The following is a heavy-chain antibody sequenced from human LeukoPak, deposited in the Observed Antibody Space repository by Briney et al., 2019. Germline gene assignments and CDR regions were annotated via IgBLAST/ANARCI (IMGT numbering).Heavy chain of an antibody. CDR1: GFTFSSYW. Sequence: PGGSLRLSCAASGFTFSSYWMSWVRQAPGKGLEWVANIKQDGSEKYYVDSVKGRFTISRDNAKNSLYLQMNSLRAEDTAVYYCAREGRFKAQHLFDYWGQGTMVTVSS. V-gene: IGHV3-7*01. CDR2: IKQDGSEK. D-gene: IGHD2-2*01. CDR3: AREGRFKAQHLFDY. J-gene: IGHJ4*02.